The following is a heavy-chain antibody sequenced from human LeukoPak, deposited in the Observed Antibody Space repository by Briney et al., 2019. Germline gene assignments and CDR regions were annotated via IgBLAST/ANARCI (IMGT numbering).Heavy chain of an antibody. CDR3: ARDFGHQVGATRYYFDY. Sequence: PGGSLRLSCAASGFTFSSYTMNWVRQAPGKGLEWVSAICRFGKYIYYADSLKGRFTISRDDAKNSLYLQRSSLKAEDTAVYYCARDFGHQVGATRYYFDYWGQGTLVTVSS. D-gene: IGHD1-26*01. CDR1: GFTFSSYT. J-gene: IGHJ4*02. CDR2: ICRFGKYI. V-gene: IGHV3-21*01.